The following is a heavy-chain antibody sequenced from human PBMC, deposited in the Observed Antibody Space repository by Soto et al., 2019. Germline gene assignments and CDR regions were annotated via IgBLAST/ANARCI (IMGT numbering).Heavy chain of an antibody. J-gene: IGHJ4*02. CDR1: GFTFSSYG. CDR3: AKGGHYDSSGYYGLDY. Sequence: QVQLVESGGGVVQPGRSLRLSCAASGFTFSSYGMHWVRQAPGKGLEWVAVVLYDGRNKYYADSVKGRFTISRDNSRNTVYLRMNRLRAEDMAVYYCAKGGHYDSSGYYGLDYWGQGTLVTVSS. V-gene: IGHV3-30*18. D-gene: IGHD3-22*01. CDR2: VLYDGRNK.